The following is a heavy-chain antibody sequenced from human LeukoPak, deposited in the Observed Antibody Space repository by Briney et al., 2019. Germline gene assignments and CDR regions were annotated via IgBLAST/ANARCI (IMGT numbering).Heavy chain of an antibody. CDR1: GYTFTGNY. J-gene: IGHJ4*02. CDR2: IFPNSGGT. D-gene: IGHD6-13*01. Sequence: GASVKVSCKASGYTFTGNYMHWVRQAPGQGLEWMGWIFPNSGGTEYALKFQGRVTITADKSTSTAYMELSSLRSEDTAAYYCARDLATGTDYWGQGTLVTVSS. CDR3: ARDLATGTDY. V-gene: IGHV1-2*02.